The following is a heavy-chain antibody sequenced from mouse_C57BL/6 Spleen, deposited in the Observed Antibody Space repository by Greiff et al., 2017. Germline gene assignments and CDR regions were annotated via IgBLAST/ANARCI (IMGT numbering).Heavy chain of an antibody. CDR3: ARTGDYEWAWFAY. CDR2: IYPGDGDT. D-gene: IGHD2-4*01. V-gene: IGHV1-80*01. CDR1: GYAFSSYW. J-gene: IGHJ3*01. Sequence: QVKLQESGAELVKPGASVKISCKASGYAFSSYWMNWVKQRPGKGLEWIGQIYPGDGDTNYNGKFKGKATLTADKSSSTAYMQLSSLTSEDSAVYVCARTGDYEWAWFAYWGQGTLVTVSA.